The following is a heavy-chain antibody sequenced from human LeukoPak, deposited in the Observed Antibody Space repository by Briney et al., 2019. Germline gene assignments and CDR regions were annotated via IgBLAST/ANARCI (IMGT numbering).Heavy chain of an antibody. CDR2: ISYSGST. D-gene: IGHD3-3*01. Sequence: PSETLSLTCSVSGGSISSSSYYWGWIRQPPGKGLEWIGTISYSGSTFYNPSLKSRVTISVDTSKNQFSLKLSSVTAADTAVYYCARALYYDFWSGYYDPTYFDYWGQGTLVTVSS. CDR3: ARALYYDFWSGYYDPTYFDY. CDR1: GGSISSSSYY. V-gene: IGHV4-39*01. J-gene: IGHJ4*02.